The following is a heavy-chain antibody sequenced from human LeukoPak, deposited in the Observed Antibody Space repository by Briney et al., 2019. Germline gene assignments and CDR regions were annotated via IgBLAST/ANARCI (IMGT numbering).Heavy chain of an antibody. CDR2: IGTTSGAI. Sequence: GGSLRLSCATSGFTFSSYAFHWVRQAPGKGLEWVSYIGTTSGAIYYADSVKGRFTISRDSAKNSLYLQMNSLRAEDTAVYYCARFRTWGDKAFDYWGQGTLVTVSS. V-gene: IGHV3-48*01. D-gene: IGHD2-21*02. CDR3: ARFRTWGDKAFDY. CDR1: GFTFSSYA. J-gene: IGHJ4*02.